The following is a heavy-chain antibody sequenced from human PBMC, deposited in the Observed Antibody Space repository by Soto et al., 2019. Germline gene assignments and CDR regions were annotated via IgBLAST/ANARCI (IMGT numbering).Heavy chain of an antibody. CDR2: INPSGGST. CDR3: ARDKDDYVWGSYRQSDAFDI. CDR1: GYTFTSYY. V-gene: IGHV1-46*01. J-gene: IGHJ3*02. D-gene: IGHD3-16*02. Sequence: GASVKVSCKASGYTFTSYYMHWVRQAPGQGLEWMGIINPSGGSTSYAHKFQGRVTMTRDTSTSTVYMELSSLRSEDTAVYYCARDKDDYVWGSYRQSDAFDIWGQGTMVTVSS.